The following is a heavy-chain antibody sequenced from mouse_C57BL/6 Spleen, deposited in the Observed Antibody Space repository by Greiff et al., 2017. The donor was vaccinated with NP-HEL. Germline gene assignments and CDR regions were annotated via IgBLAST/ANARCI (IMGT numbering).Heavy chain of an antibody. J-gene: IGHJ1*03. CDR1: GYTFTSYG. D-gene: IGHD1-2*01. Sequence: EVTLVESGAELVRPGSSVKMSCKTSGYTFTSYGINWVTQRPGQGLEWIGYIYIGNGYTEYNEKFKSKATLTSDTSSSPAYMQLSSRTSEDSAIYFWAIFGTTAWYFDVWGTGTTVTVSS. V-gene: IGHV1-58*01. CDR2: IYIGNGYT. CDR3: AIFGTTAWYFDV.